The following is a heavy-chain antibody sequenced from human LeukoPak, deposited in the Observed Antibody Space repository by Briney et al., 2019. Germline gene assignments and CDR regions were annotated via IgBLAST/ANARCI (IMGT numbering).Heavy chain of an antibody. Sequence: GGSLRLSCAASGFTFSSYGMSWVRQAPGKGLEWVSAVSGSGGRTYYAASVKGRFTISRDNSKNTLSLQMNILRAEDTAVYYCARGYYDSSGYYYESETFDYWGQGTLVTVSS. J-gene: IGHJ4*02. CDR3: ARGYYDSSGYYYESETFDY. CDR1: GFTFSSYG. D-gene: IGHD3-22*01. CDR2: VSGSGGRT. V-gene: IGHV3-23*01.